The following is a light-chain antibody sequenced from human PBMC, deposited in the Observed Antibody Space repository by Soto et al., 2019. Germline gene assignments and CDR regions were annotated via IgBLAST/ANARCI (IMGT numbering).Light chain of an antibody. CDR3: QQPGRSPIT. V-gene: IGKV3-20*01. J-gene: IGKJ5*01. Sequence: WTEYGGSVALCGGGSATLSCRASQSVSSSYLAWYQQKPGQAPRLLIYGASSRATGIPDRFIGSGSGTDFTLTIRTRQPDGSAVHYCQQPGRSPITVAQGTRVDIK. CDR2: GAS. CDR1: QSVSSSY.